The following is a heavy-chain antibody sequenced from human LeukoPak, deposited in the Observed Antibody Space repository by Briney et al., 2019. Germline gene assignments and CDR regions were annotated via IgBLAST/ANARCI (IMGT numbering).Heavy chain of an antibody. CDR1: GGSISSSSYY. Sequence: NPSETLSLTCTVSGGSISSSSYYWGWIRQPPGKGLEWIGSIYYSGSTYYNPSLKSRVTISVDTSKNQFSLKLSSVTAADTAVYYCARGLWLDWFDPWGQGTLVTVSS. J-gene: IGHJ5*02. D-gene: IGHD6-19*01. CDR3: ARGLWLDWFDP. CDR2: IYYSGST. V-gene: IGHV4-39*07.